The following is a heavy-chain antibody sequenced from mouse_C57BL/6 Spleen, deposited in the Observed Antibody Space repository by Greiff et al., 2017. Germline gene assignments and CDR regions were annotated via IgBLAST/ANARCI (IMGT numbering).Heavy chain of an antibody. J-gene: IGHJ1*03. Sequence: VQLQQSGAELVKPGASVKISCKASGYAFNSYWMNWVKQRPGKGLEWIGQIYPGDGDTNYNGKFKGKATLTADKSSSTAYMQLSSLTSEDSAVYFFRSITTVVARYFDVWGTGTTVTVSS. CDR3: RSITTVVARYFDV. CDR2: IYPGDGDT. CDR1: GYAFNSYW. V-gene: IGHV1-80*01. D-gene: IGHD1-1*01.